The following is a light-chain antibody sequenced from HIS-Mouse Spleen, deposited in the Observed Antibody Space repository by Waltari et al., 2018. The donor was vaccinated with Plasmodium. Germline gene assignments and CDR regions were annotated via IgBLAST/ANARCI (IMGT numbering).Light chain of an antibody. V-gene: IGLV3-25*03. CDR2: KDS. J-gene: IGLJ2*01. Sequence: SYELTQPPSVSVSPGPKARITCPGDALPKQYAYWYQQKPGQAPVLVIYKDSERPSGIPERFSGSSSGTTVTLTISGVQAEDEADYYCQSADSSGTYRVFGGGTKLTVL. CDR1: ALPKQY. CDR3: QSADSSGTYRV.